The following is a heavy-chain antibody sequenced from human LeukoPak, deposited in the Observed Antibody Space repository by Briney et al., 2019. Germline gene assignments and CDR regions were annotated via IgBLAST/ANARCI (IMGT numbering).Heavy chain of an antibody. CDR2: INPRDGGA. CDR1: GYTFTGHY. J-gene: IGHJ2*01. Sequence: GASVKVSCKASGYTFTGHYIHWVRQAPGQGLEWMGIINPRDGGATYAQKFQGRVTMTRDTPTSTLYMEVSSLRSEDTAVYYCARKAPHDTSGWYFDFWGRGTLVTVSS. D-gene: IGHD3-22*01. CDR3: ARKAPHDTSGWYFDF. V-gene: IGHV1-46*01.